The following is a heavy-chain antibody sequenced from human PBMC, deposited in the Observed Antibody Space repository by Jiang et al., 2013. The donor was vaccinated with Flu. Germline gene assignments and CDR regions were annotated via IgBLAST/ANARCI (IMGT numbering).Heavy chain of an antibody. J-gene: IGHJ4*02. CDR1: GYNFSSYG. CDR2: ISAYNGKT. V-gene: IGHV1-18*04. D-gene: IGHD3-3*01. CDR3: ARDAVKEWGSPGGLFDS. Sequence: SGAEVKKPGASVKVSCKASGYNFSSYGITWVREAPGQGLECLGWISAYNGKTRYAQRVQGRVTMTTDTSTSTAHMEVRSLRSDDTAVYYCARDAVKEWGSPGGLFDSWGQGTRVTVSS.